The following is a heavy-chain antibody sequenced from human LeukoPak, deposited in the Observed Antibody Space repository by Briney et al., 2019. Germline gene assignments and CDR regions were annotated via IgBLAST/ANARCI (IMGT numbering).Heavy chain of an antibody. V-gene: IGHV3-74*01. D-gene: IGHD2-21*01. J-gene: IGHJ4*02. Sequence: PGGSLRLSCAASGFTFSSYWMHWVRQVPNQGLMWVSRINSDETISEYVDSVNGRFTISRDNAKNTLYLQMNSLRAEDAAVYYCARAPVTSCRGVYCYPFDNWGQGTLVTVSS. CDR3: ARAPVTSCRGVYCYPFDN. CDR2: INSDETIS. CDR1: GFTFSSYW.